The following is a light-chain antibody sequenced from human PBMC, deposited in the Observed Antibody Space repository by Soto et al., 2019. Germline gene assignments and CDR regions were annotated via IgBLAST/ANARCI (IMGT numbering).Light chain of an antibody. J-gene: IGKJ1*01. Sequence: EIVLTQSPGTLSLSPGERATLSCRASQSVSSSYLAWYQQKPGQAPRLLIYGASSRATGIPDRFSGSGSGTDFTLPISGLEPEGFAVYYCQQYGSSPSWTFGQGTKVEIK. CDR3: QQYGSSPSWT. CDR1: QSVSSSY. CDR2: GAS. V-gene: IGKV3-20*01.